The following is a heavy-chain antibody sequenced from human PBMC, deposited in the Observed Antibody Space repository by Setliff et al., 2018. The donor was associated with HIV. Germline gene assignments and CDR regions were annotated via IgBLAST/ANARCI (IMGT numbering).Heavy chain of an antibody. D-gene: IGHD4-17*01. CDR3: VRQGGGTTVITSASLDI. CDR2: IYPGDSDT. J-gene: IGHJ3*02. V-gene: IGHV5-51*01. Sequence: GESLKISCKGSGYSFTNYWINWVRQMPGKGLEWMGIIYPGDSDTRYGPSFQGQVTISADKSISTAYLQWSSLKASDTAMYYCVRQGGGTTVITSASLDIWGQGTMVTVSS. CDR1: GYSFTNYW.